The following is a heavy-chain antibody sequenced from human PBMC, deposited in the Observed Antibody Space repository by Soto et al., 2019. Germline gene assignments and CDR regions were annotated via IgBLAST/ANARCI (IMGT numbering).Heavy chain of an antibody. V-gene: IGHV3-23*01. J-gene: IGHJ4*02. Sequence: GVLRLSCAASGFTFSSYAMSWVRQAPGKGLEWVSAISGSGGSTYYADSVKGRFTISRDNSKNTLYLQMNSLRAEDTAVYYCAKADDTAMAPAPYSFDYWGQGTLVTVSS. CDR3: AKADDTAMAPAPYSFDY. CDR1: GFTFSSYA. CDR2: ISGSGGST. D-gene: IGHD5-18*01.